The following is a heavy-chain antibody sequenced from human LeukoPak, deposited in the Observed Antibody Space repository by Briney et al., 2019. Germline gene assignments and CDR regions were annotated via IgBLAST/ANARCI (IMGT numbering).Heavy chain of an antibody. CDR3: AKSLFYDSSGQAFDY. J-gene: IGHJ4*02. CDR1: GFTFSSYW. Sequence: PGGSLRLSCAASGFTFSSYWMSWVRQAPGKGLEWVSGISAGGATTYYADSVKGRFTISRDNSKNTLYLQMNSLRAEDTAVYYCAKSLFYDSSGQAFDYWGQGTLVTVSS. V-gene: IGHV3-23*01. CDR2: ISAGGATT. D-gene: IGHD3-22*01.